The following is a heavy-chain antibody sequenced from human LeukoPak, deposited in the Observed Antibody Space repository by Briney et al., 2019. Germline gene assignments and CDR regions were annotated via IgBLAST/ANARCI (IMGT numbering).Heavy chain of an antibody. V-gene: IGHV4-61*02. J-gene: IGHJ6*03. CDR1: GGSISSGDYY. CDR2: IYTSGST. CDR3: ARDYVYGYSYGFYYYYMDV. D-gene: IGHD5-18*01. Sequence: SETLSLTCTVSGGSISSGDYYWSWIRQPAGKGLEWIGRIYTSGSTNYNPSLKSRVTISVDTSKNQFSLKLSSMTAADTAVYYCARDYVYGYSYGFYYYYMDVWGKGTTVTVSS.